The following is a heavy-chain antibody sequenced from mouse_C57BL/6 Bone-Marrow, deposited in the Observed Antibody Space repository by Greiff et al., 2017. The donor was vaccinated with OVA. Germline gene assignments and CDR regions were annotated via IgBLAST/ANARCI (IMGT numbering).Heavy chain of an antibody. Sequence: VQLQQPGAELVMPGASVKLSCTASGFSFTSYCLHWVQQWPGQGLEWIGEIDPSDSYTNYNEKFKGKSTLTVDKSSSTVYMQLSSLTSDDSAVYYCARRYDGYYPFAYWGQGTLVAVSA. CDR3: ARRYDGYYPFAY. CDR2: IDPSDSYT. CDR1: GFSFTSYC. J-gene: IGHJ3*01. V-gene: IGHV1-69*01. D-gene: IGHD2-3*01.